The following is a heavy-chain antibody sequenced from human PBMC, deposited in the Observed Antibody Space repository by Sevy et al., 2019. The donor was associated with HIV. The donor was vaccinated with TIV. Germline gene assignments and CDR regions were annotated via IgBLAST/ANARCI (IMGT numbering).Heavy chain of an antibody. Sequence: GGSLRLSCAASGFTFSSYSMNWVRQAPGKGLERVSYISSSSSTMYYADSVKGRFTISRDNAKNSLYLQMNSLRDEDTAVYYCAGGYSSSWYGMGGYYYYYGMDVWGQGTTVTVSS. CDR2: ISSSSSTM. V-gene: IGHV3-48*02. J-gene: IGHJ6*02. CDR3: AGGYSSSWYGMGGYYYYYGMDV. CDR1: GFTFSSYS. D-gene: IGHD6-13*01.